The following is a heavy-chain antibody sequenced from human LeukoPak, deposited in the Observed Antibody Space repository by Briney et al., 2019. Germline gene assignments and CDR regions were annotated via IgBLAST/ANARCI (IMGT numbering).Heavy chain of an antibody. CDR3: AREDTFDF. CDR2: ISSTTTYI. Sequence: TGGSLRLSCAASGFTFSTYSMSWVRQAPGKGLEWVSSISSTTTYIYYADSLKGRFTISRDNAKNSLYLQMNSLRAEDTALYYCAREDTFDFWGQGTMVTVSS. J-gene: IGHJ3*01. V-gene: IGHV3-21*01. CDR1: GFTFSTYS.